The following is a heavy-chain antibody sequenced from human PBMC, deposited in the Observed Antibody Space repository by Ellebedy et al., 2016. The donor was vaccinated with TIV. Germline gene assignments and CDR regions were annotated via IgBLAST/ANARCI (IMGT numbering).Heavy chain of an antibody. Sequence: MPSETLSLTCTVSGASITSYYWSWIRQPPGKGLQWIANIHYGGDIGYNPSLKSRATISLDTSKSQFSLRLSSVTAADTAIYYCARKALSYDHYFDYWGQGLLVTVSS. CDR3: ARKALSYDHYFDY. CDR2: IHYGGDI. J-gene: IGHJ4*02. D-gene: IGHD3-22*01. CDR1: GASITSYY. V-gene: IGHV4-59*01.